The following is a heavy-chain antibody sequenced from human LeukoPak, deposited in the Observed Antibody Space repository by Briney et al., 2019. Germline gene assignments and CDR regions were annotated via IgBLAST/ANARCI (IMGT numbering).Heavy chain of an antibody. CDR1: GFTFSSYG. D-gene: IGHD3-3*01. CDR3: ATSYYDFWSGYYGSAFDI. CDR2: IRYDGSNK. Sequence: TGGSLRLSCAASGFTFSSYGMHWVRQAPGKGLEWVAFIRYDGSNKYYADSVKGRFTISRDNAKNSLYLQMNSLRAEDTALYYCATSYYDFWSGYYGSAFDIWGQGTMVTVSS. J-gene: IGHJ3*02. V-gene: IGHV3-30*02.